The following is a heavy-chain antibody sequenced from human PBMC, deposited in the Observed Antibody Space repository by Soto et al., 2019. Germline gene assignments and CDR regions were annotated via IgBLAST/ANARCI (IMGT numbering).Heavy chain of an antibody. CDR3: ARSPTVVSVSDY. V-gene: IGHV5-10-1*01. CDR1: GFSFTRYC. Sequence: PGESLQICWKGSGFSFTRYCISWARQMPGKGLEWMGRIDPSDSYTNYSPSFQGHVTFSVDKSITTAYLQWSSLKASHTAMYYCARSPTVVSVSDYWAQGTLVPVSS. CDR2: IDPSDSYT. J-gene: IGHJ4*02. D-gene: IGHD2-21*01.